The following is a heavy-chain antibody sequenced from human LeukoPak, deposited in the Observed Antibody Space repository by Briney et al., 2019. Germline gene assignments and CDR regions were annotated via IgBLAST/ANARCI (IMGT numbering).Heavy chain of an antibody. CDR3: AKKSAGTHGYFDY. CDR2: ISWNSGSI. Sequence: GGCLRLSCAPSAFTFDDYAMDSVRQAPGKGLEWVSGISWNSGSIDYADSVKGRFTITKENAKNSLYLQMNSLRTEDTALLYCAKKSAGTHGYFDYWGQGTLVTVSS. V-gene: IGHV3-9*01. CDR1: AFTFDDYA. J-gene: IGHJ4*02. D-gene: IGHD3-3*01.